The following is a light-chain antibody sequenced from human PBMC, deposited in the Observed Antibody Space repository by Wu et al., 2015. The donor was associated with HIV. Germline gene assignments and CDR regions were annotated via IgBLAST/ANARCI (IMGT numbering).Light chain of an antibody. CDR3: QHYDNWQT. J-gene: IGKJ1*01. CDR2: GAS. CDR1: QSVSSK. V-gene: IGKV3-15*01. Sequence: EIVMTQSPATLSVSPGDTATLSCRASQSVSSKLVWYQQRPGQAPRLLIYGASTRATGIPARFSGSGSGREFTLNISNMQSEDFAVYYCQHYDNWQTFGQGTKVELK.